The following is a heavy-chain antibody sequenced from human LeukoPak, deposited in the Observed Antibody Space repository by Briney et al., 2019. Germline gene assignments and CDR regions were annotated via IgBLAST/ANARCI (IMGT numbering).Heavy chain of an antibody. CDR1: GFTFSSYW. V-gene: IGHV3-7*01. D-gene: IGHD3-16*01. CDR3: ARDASYVWFDP. J-gene: IGHJ5*02. CDR2: IKQDGSEK. Sequence: GGSLRLSCAASGFTFSSYWMSWVRQAPGKGLEWVANIKQDGSEKYYVDSVKGRFTISRDNAENSLYLQMNSLRAEDTAVYYCARDASYVWFDPWGQGTLVTVSS.